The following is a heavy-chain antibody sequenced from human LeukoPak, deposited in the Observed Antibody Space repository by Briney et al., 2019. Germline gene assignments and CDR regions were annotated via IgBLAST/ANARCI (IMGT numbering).Heavy chain of an antibody. CDR1: GFTFSSYG. V-gene: IGHV3-33*01. D-gene: IGHD1-26*01. CDR2: IWYDGSNK. J-gene: IGHJ4*02. Sequence: PGGSLRLSCAASGFTFSSYGMHWVRQAPGKGLEWVAVIWYDGSNKYYADSVKGRFTISRDNSKNTLYLQMNSLRAEDTAVYYCARDGHSGSYGFDYWGQGTLVTVSS. CDR3: ARDGHSGSYGFDY.